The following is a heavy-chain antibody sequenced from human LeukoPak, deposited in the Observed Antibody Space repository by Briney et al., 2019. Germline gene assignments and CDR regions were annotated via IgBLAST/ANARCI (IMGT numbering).Heavy chain of an antibody. CDR2: ISSSSSII. D-gene: IGHD3-3*01. CDR1: GFTFSSYS. CDR3: ARDDLLGFLEWFMFDP. Sequence: AGGSLRLSCAASGFTFSSYSMNWVRQAPGKGLEWVSYISSSSSIIYYADSVKGRFTISRDNAKNSLYLQMNSLRAEDTAVYYCARDDLLGFLEWFMFDPWGQGTLVTVSS. J-gene: IGHJ5*02. V-gene: IGHV3-48*01.